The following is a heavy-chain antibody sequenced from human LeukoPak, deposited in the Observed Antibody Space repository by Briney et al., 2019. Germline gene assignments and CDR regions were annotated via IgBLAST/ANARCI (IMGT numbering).Heavy chain of an antibody. CDR1: GFTFSDAW. CDR3: SLRYCSGTSCPGY. D-gene: IGHD2-8*02. Sequence: GGSLRLSCAASGFTFSDAWLSWVRQAPGKGPEWVGRIKSSADDGATDYAAPVKGRFTVSRDDSKDPLYLQMNSLKTEDTAVYYCSLRYCSGTSCPGYWGQGTLVTVSS. J-gene: IGHJ4*02. V-gene: IGHV3-15*01. CDR2: IKSSADDGAT.